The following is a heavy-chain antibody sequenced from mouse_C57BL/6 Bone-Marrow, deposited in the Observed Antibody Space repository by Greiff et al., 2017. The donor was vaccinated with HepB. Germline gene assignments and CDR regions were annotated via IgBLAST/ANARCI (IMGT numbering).Heavy chain of an antibody. CDR3: TTWILLRRCV. J-gene: IGHJ1*03. CDR2: IDPENGDT. Sequence: EVQLQQSGAELVRPGASVKLSCTASGFNIKDDYMHWVKQRPEQGLEWIGWIDPENGDTEYASKFQGKATITADTSSNTAYLQLSSLTSEDTAVYYCTTWILLRRCVWGTGTTVTVSS. D-gene: IGHD1-1*01. CDR1: GFNIKDDY. V-gene: IGHV14-4*01.